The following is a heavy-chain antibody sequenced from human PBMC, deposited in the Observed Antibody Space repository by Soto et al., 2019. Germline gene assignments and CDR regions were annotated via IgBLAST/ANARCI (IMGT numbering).Heavy chain of an antibody. CDR2: IYYSGST. D-gene: IGHD1-1*01. V-gene: IGHV4-30-4*01. J-gene: IGHJ3*02. CDR3: ARDGRGTLVGSNDAFDI. Sequence: SETLSLTCTVSGGSIRSGDDYWSWIRQHPGKGLEWIGYIYYSGSTYYNPSLKSRVTISVDTSKNQFSLKLSSVTAADTAVYYCARDGRGTLVGSNDAFDIWGQGTMVTVSS. CDR1: GGSIRSGDDY.